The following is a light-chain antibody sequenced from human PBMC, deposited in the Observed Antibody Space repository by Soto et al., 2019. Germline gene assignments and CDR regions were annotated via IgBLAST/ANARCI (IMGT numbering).Light chain of an antibody. V-gene: IGLV2-14*01. CDR3: SSYTSSSTLGV. CDR2: DVS. CDR1: SSDVGGYKY. Sequence: QSALTQPASVSGSPGQSITISCTGNSSDVGGYKYVSWYQQHPGKAPKLMIYDVSNRPSGVSNRFSGSKSGNTASLTISGLQAEDEADYYCSSYTSSSTLGVFGTGTKVTVL. J-gene: IGLJ1*01.